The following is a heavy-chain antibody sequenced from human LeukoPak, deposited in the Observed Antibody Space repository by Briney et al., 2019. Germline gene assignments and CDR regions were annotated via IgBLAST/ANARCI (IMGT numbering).Heavy chain of an antibody. V-gene: IGHV3-74*01. CDR3: ARAPSEIGGYYPEYFRH. CDR1: GFTFSSYW. J-gene: IGHJ1*01. D-gene: IGHD3-22*01. CDR2: IKSDGKT. Sequence: PGRSLRLSCAASGFTFSSYWMHWVRQAPGRGLVWVSRIKSDGKTNYADSVKGRFTISRDNAKNTVSLQMNSLRAEDTGVYHCARAPSEIGGYYPEYFRHWGQGTLVTVSS.